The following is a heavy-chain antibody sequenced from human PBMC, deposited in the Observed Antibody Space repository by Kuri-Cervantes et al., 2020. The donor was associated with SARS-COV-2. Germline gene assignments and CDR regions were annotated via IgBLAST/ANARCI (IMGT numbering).Heavy chain of an antibody. V-gene: IGHV4-39*01. CDR3: ARQMMSSITIFGVVITRNWFDP. J-gene: IGHJ5*02. CDR2: IYYSGST. D-gene: IGHD3-3*01. CDR1: GGSFSSYY. Sequence: SETLSLTCAVYGGSFSSYYWGWIRQPPGKGLEWIGSIYYSGSTYYNPSLKSRVTISVDTSKNQFSLKLSSVTAADTAVYYCARQMMSSITIFGVVITRNWFDPWGQGTLVTVSS.